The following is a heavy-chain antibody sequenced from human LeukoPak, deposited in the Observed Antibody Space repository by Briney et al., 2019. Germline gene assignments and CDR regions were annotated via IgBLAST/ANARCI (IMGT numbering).Heavy chain of an antibody. CDR1: GFTVSSNS. D-gene: IGHD1-26*01. V-gene: IGHV3-53*01. Sequence: PGGSLRLSCTVSGFTVSSNSWSWVRQAPGKGLEWVSVIYSGGSTYYAESVKGRFTISRDNSKNTLYLQMNSLRAEDTAVYYCAINSEKPYWGQGTLVTVSS. J-gene: IGHJ4*02. CDR2: IYSGGST. CDR3: AINSEKPY.